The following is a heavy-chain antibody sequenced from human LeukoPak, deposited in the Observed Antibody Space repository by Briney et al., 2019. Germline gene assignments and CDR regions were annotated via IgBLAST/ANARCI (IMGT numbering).Heavy chain of an antibody. D-gene: IGHD3-22*01. J-gene: IGHJ4*02. Sequence: PSETLSLTCTVSGGSISSCYWSWIRQPPGKGLEWIGYIYYSGSTNYNPSLKSRVTISVDTSKNQFSLKLSSVTAADTAVYYCARVDYDSSGYPLNFDYWGQGTLVTVSS. CDR3: ARVDYDSSGYPLNFDY. V-gene: IGHV4-59*01. CDR2: IYYSGST. CDR1: GGSISSCY.